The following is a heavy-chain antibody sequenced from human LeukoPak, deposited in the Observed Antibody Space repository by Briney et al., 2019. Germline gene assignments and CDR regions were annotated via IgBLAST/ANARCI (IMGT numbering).Heavy chain of an antibody. Sequence: SETLSLTCAVYGGSFSTYYWSWIRQPPGKGLEWIGEVNHGGSTNYNPSLKNRVTISVDTSKKWFSLKLNSVTAADTAVYYCACAIPPGGYDFWGQGTLVTVSS. V-gene: IGHV4-34*01. D-gene: IGHD5-12*01. CDR3: ACAIPPGGYDF. J-gene: IGHJ4*02. CDR1: GGSFSTYY. CDR2: VNHGGST.